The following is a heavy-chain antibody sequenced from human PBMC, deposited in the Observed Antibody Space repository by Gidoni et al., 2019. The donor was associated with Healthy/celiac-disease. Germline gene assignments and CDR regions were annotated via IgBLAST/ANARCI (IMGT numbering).Heavy chain of an antibody. CDR2: ISGSGGST. J-gene: IGHJ3*02. V-gene: IGHV3-23*01. CDR3: AKDYCSGGSCYFSAFDI. D-gene: IGHD2-15*01. CDR1: GFPFSSYA. Sequence: EVQLLESGGGLVQPGWSLRLSCAASGFPFSSYAMSWVRQAPGKGLEWVSAISGSGGSTYCADSVKGRFTISRDNSKNTLYLQMNSLRAEDTAVYYCAKDYCSGGSCYFSAFDIWGQGTMVTVSS.